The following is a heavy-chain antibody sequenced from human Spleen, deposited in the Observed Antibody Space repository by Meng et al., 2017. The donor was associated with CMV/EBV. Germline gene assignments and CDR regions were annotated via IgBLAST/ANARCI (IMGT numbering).Heavy chain of an antibody. CDR1: GGTLSDYA. D-gene: IGHD3-3*01. CDR3: ARDFSYYDFWSGYTTYFDY. V-gene: IGHV1-46*01. J-gene: IGHJ4*02. CDR2: INPSDGRT. Sequence: ASVQVSCKASGGTLSDYAISWVRQAPGQGLEWLGIINPSDGRTSYAQKFQVRVTMTRDTSTSTAYMELRSLRSDDTAVYYCARDFSYYDFWSGYTTYFDYWGQGTLVTVSS.